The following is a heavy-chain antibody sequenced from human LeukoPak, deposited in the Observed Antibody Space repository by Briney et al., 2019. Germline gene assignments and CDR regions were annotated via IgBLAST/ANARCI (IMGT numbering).Heavy chain of an antibody. D-gene: IGHD5-24*01. J-gene: IGHJ6*03. V-gene: IGHV1-69*05. Sequence: SVKVYCKASGGTFNSYAISWVRQAPGQRLEWMWGIMPLFGTANYAQEFQGRVTFTTDESASTAYMEVSSLRSEDTAVYYCASGSLGDGYGVGDYYQYMDVWGKGTTVTVSS. CDR3: ASGSLGDGYGVGDYYQYMDV. CDR1: GGTFNSYA. CDR2: IMPLFGTA.